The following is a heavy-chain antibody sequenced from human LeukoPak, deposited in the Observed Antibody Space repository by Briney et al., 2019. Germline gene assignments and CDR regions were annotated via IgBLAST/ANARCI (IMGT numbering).Heavy chain of an antibody. CDR1: GGSFSSHY. V-gene: IGHV4-59*11. D-gene: IGHD4-17*01. CDR3: ARDPTTVTKGLDI. J-gene: IGHJ3*02. CDR2: ISYIGST. Sequence: SETLSLTCTVAGGSFSSHYWSWIRQPPGEGLEWNGYISYIGSTNYNPSLKSRVTISVDTSENQFSLKLSSVTAADTAVYYCARDPTTVTKGLDIWGQGTMVTVSS.